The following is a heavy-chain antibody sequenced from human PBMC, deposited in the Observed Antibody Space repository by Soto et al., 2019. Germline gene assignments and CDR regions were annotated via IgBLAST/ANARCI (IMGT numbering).Heavy chain of an antibody. CDR3: AREGFDDYVWGSYRQYYFDY. J-gene: IGHJ4*02. CDR1: GFTFSSYW. V-gene: IGHV3-74*01. Sequence: PGESLKISCAASGFTFSSYWMHWVRQAPGKGLVWVSRINSDGSSTSYADSVKGRFTISRDNAKNTLYLQMNSLRAEDTAVYYCAREGFDDYVWGSYRQYYFDYWGQGTLVTVSS. D-gene: IGHD3-16*02. CDR2: INSDGSST.